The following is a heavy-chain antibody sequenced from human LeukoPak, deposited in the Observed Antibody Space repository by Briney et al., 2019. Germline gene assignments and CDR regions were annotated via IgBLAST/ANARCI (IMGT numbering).Heavy chain of an antibody. D-gene: IGHD1-26*01. J-gene: IGHJ4*02. CDR2: IYYSGST. V-gene: IGHV4-59*08. CDR3: ARVPLELQRYYFDY. Sequence: SETLSLTCTVSGGSISSYYWSWVRQPPGKGLEWIGYIYYSGSTNYNPSLKSRVTISVDTSKNQFSLKLSSVTAADTAVYYCARVPLELQRYYFDYWGQGTLVTVSS. CDR1: GGSISSYY.